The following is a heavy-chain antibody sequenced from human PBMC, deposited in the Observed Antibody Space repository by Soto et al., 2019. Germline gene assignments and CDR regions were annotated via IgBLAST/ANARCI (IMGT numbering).Heavy chain of an antibody. D-gene: IGHD3-22*01. CDR1: GYTFTSYG. Sequence: ASVKVSCKASGYTFTSYGISWVRQAPGQGLEWMGWISAYNGNTNYAQKLQGRVTMTTDTSTSTAYMELRSLRAEDTATYYCGKYTWTHYYDGSGYHRALDPWGQGTLVTVSS. V-gene: IGHV1-18*01. CDR3: GKYTWTHYYDGSGYHRALDP. J-gene: IGHJ5*02. CDR2: ISAYNGNT.